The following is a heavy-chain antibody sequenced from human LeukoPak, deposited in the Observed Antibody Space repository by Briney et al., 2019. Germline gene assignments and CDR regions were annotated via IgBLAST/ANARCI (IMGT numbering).Heavy chain of an antibody. D-gene: IGHD3-22*01. CDR1: GFTFSSYS. CDR3: ARDSGDSSGYYFDAFDI. J-gene: IGHJ3*02. V-gene: IGHV3-21*01. Sequence: PGGPLRLSCAASGFTFSSYSMNWVRQAPGKGLEWVSSISSSSSYIYYADSVKGRFTISRDNANNSLYLQMNSLRAEDTAVYYCARDSGDSSGYYFDAFDIWGQGTMVTVSS. CDR2: ISSSSSYI.